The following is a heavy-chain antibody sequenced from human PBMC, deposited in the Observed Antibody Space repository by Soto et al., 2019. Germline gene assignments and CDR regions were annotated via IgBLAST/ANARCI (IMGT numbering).Heavy chain of an antibody. V-gene: IGHV3-48*03. J-gene: IGHJ6*02. D-gene: IGHD1-26*01. Sequence: DVKLVESGGGLVQPGGSLRLSCSASGFTLSDYELHWVRQAPGKGLEWVSYISTRGSTIYYADSVKGRFTISRDNAKNSPYPEMNRPRPEEQGVYYCGRVRAGAANGYYGMDVWGQGTTVTVSS. CDR1: GFTLSDYE. CDR3: GRVRAGAANGYYGMDV. CDR2: ISTRGSTI.